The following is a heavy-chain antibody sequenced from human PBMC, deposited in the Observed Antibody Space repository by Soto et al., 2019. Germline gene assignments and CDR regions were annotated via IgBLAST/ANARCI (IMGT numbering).Heavy chain of an antibody. CDR3: ARDLLWFGEHLPSGYYGMDV. CDR1: GDSISNYS. D-gene: IGHD3-10*01. Sequence: SETLSLTCTVSGDSISNYSWSWIRQPPGKGLEWIGYIHYSGSTNYNPSLKSRVTISVDTSKNQFSLKLSSVTAADTAVYYCARDLLWFGEHLPSGYYGMDVWGQGTTVTVSS. V-gene: IGHV4-59*01. CDR2: IHYSGST. J-gene: IGHJ6*02.